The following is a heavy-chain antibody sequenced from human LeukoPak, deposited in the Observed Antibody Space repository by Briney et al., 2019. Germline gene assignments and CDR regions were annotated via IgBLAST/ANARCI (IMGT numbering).Heavy chain of an antibody. CDR2: INHSGST. CDR3: ARRTYYYGSGISSEAFDI. CDR1: GGSFSGYY. V-gene: IGHV4-34*01. Sequence: SETLSLACAVYGGSFSGYYWSWIRQPPGKGLEWIGEINHSGSTNYNPSLKSRVTISVDTSKNQFSLKLSSVTAADTAVYYCARRTYYYGSGISSEAFDIWGQGTMVTVSS. J-gene: IGHJ3*02. D-gene: IGHD3-10*01.